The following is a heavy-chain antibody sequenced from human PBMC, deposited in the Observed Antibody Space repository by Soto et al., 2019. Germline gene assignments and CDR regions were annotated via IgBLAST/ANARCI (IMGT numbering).Heavy chain of an antibody. CDR1: EFTFTSCA. Sequence: GGSLRLSFAASEFTFTSCAMSWVRQAPGKGLEGVSGISGSDGSTCYADSVKGRFTISTDNSKNTLYLQMTSLIAEDTAVYYCAAGLLVGPITPIFHXWGQVTPVTVSX. V-gene: IGHV3-23*01. CDR2: ISGSDGST. J-gene: IGHJ4*02. D-gene: IGHD2-8*02. CDR3: AAGLLVGPITPIFHX.